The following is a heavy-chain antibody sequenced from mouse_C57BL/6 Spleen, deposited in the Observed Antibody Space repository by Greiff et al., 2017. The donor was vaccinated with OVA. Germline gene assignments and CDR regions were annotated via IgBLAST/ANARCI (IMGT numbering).Heavy chain of an antibody. V-gene: IGHV3-6*01. Sequence: DVQLQESGPGLVKPSQSLSLTCSVTGYSITSGYYWNWIRQFPGNKLEWMGYISYDGSNNYNPSLNNRISITRDTSKNQFFLKLNSVTTEDTATYYCARDYYGSSYDAMDYWGQGTSVTVSS. CDR1: GYSITSGYY. J-gene: IGHJ4*01. D-gene: IGHD1-1*01. CDR2: ISYDGSN. CDR3: ARDYYGSSYDAMDY.